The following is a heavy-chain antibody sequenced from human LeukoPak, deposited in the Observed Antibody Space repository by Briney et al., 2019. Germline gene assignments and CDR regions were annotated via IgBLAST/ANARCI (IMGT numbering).Heavy chain of an antibody. CDR2: IYHSGRT. Sequence: PSETLSLTCTVSGYSISSGYYWGWIRQPPGKGLEWIGSIYHSGRTFYNPSLKSRVTISVDTSKNQFSLKLSSVTAADTAVYYCAVRGSKPYYYYYMDVWGKGTTVTVSS. V-gene: IGHV4-38-2*02. D-gene: IGHD1-14*01. J-gene: IGHJ6*03. CDR1: GYSISSGYY. CDR3: AVRGSKPYYYYYMDV.